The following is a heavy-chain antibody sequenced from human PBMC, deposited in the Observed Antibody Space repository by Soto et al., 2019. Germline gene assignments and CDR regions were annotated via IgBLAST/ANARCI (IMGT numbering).Heavy chain of an antibody. CDR1: GFTFSSYA. J-gene: IGHJ4*02. Sequence: QVQLVESGGGVVQPGRSLRLSCAASGFTFSSYAMHWVRQAPGKGLEWVAVISYDGSNKYYADSVKCRFTISRDNSKNTLYLQMNSLRAEDTAVYYCARAGGAGTMYFDYWGQGTLVTVSS. D-gene: IGHD1-7*01. CDR2: ISYDGSNK. V-gene: IGHV3-30-3*01. CDR3: ARAGGAGTMYFDY.